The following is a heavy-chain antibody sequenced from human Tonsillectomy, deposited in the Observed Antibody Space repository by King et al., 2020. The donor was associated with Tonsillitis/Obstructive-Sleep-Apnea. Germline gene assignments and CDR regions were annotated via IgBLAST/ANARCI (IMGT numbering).Heavy chain of an antibody. D-gene: IGHD3-10*01. CDR2: IYWDDDK. CDR3: EHSLTNGSGAI. Sequence: ITLQESGPTLVKPPQTLTLTCTFSGFSLSTSGVGVGWIRQPPGKALEWLALIYWDDDKRYSPSLKSRLTITKDTSKNQVVLTMINMDPVDTATYYCEHSLTNGSGAIWGQGTLVTVSS. V-gene: IGHV2-5*02. CDR1: GFSLSTSGVG. J-gene: IGHJ4*02.